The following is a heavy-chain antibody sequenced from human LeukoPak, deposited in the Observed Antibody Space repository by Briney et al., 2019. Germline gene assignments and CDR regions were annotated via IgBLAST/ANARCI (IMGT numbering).Heavy chain of an antibody. J-gene: IGHJ5*02. Sequence: PSETLSLTCSVSGDSVRNDFYYWGWIRQPPGKGLEWVACLSHAGNTWYNPSLESRVTISVDTSKNQFSLKLSSVTAADTAVYCCARGTSWRSSWYPHWFDPWGQGTLVTVSS. CDR2: LSHAGNT. V-gene: IGHV4-39*07. CDR1: GDSVRNDFYY. D-gene: IGHD2-2*01. CDR3: ARGTSWRSSWYPHWFDP.